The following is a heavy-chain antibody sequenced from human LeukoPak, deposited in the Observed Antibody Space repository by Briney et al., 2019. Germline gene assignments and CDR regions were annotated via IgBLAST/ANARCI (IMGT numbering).Heavy chain of an antibody. J-gene: IGHJ4*02. CDR3: ARQIYSYGPNFDY. D-gene: IGHD5-18*01. CDR2: IYYSGST. Sequence: SETLSLTCTVSGGSISSSSYSWGWIRQPPGKGLEWIGSIYYSGSTYYNPSLKSRVTISVDTSKNQFSLKLSSVTAADTAVYYCARQIYSYGPNFDYWGQGTLVTVSS. V-gene: IGHV4-39*01. CDR1: GGSISSSSYS.